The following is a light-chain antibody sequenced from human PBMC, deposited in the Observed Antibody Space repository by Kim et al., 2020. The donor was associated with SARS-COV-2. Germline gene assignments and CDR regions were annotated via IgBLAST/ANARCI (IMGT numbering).Light chain of an antibody. Sequence: GQRVTISCSGSSSNIGINTVNWYQQLPGTAPKLLIYTNPRRPSGVPDRFSNYKSGTSASLAISGLQSEDEADYYCAAWDDSLTGWVFGGGTQLTVL. J-gene: IGLJ3*02. CDR3: AAWDDSLTGWV. CDR1: SSNIGINT. CDR2: TNP. V-gene: IGLV1-44*01.